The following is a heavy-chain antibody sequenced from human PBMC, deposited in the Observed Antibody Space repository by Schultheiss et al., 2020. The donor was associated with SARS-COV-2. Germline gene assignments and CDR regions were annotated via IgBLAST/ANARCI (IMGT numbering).Heavy chain of an antibody. J-gene: IGHJ6*03. D-gene: IGHD1-14*01. CDR3: ARARLTDYYYYMDV. V-gene: IGHV4-34*01. CDR1: GFTFSDYY. Sequence: GSLRLSCAASGFTFSDYYMSWIRQAPGKGLEWIGEINHSGSTNYNPSLKSRVTISVDTSKNQFSLKLSSVTAADTAVYYCARARLTDYYYYMDVWGKGTTVTVSS. CDR2: INHSGST.